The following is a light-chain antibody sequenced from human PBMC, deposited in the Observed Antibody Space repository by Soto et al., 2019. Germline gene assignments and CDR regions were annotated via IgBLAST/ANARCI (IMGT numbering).Light chain of an antibody. CDR2: GAS. J-gene: IGKJ3*01. CDR1: QSVSSSY. V-gene: IGKV3-20*01. Sequence: EIVLTQSPGTLSLSPGERATLSCRASQSVSSSYLAWYQQKPGQAPRLLIYGASSRATGIPDRFSGSGSGTDFTLTISRLEPEDFAVYYCQQYGSSPTIFPFGPGTKVDIK. CDR3: QQYGSSPTIFP.